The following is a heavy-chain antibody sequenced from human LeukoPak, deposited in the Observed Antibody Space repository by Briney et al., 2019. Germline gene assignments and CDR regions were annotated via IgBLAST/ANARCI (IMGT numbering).Heavy chain of an antibody. V-gene: IGHV3-11*01. CDR2: ISSSGSTI. Sequence: GGPLRLSYAASGFTFSDYYMSWIRQAPGKGLEWVSYISSSGSTIYYADSVKGRFTISRDDAKNSLYLQMNSLRAEDTAVYYCARELRDYYDSSGYPIHDAFDIWGQGTMVTVSS. CDR3: ARELRDYYDSSGYPIHDAFDI. CDR1: GFTFSDYY. D-gene: IGHD3-22*01. J-gene: IGHJ3*02.